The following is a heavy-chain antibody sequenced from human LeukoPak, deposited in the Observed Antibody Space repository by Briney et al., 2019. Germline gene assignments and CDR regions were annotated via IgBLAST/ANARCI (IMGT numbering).Heavy chain of an antibody. CDR1: GFTFDDYG. CDR2: INWNGGST. CDR3: ARGDCSSTSCYAGYYYMDV. J-gene: IGHJ6*03. Sequence: PGGSLRLSCAASGFTFDDYGMSWVRQAPGKGLEWVSGINWNGGSTGYADSVKGRFTISRDNAKNTLYLQMNSLRAEDTAVYYCARGDCSSTSCYAGYYYMDVWGKGTTVTISS. D-gene: IGHD2-2*01. V-gene: IGHV3-20*04.